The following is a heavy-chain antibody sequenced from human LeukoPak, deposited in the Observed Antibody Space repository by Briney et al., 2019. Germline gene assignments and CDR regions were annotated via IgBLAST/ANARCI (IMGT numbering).Heavy chain of an antibody. J-gene: IGHJ5*02. CDR2: IYPSDSQT. CDR3: TRPVYGGLPRGAWFDP. D-gene: IGHD3-16*01. Sequence: GESPKTPCQTSGYDFSNYRNAWVRQLPGRGVEGVVSIYPSDSQTTYSPSFEGQVTISAEKPNKSACLQWGRLKASDTAIFFCTRPVYGGLPRGAWFDPWGQGTLVTVSS. CDR1: GYDFSNYR. V-gene: IGHV5-51*01.